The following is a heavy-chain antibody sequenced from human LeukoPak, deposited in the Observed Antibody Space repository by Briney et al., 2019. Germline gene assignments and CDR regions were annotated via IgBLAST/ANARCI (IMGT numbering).Heavy chain of an antibody. Sequence: PGGSLRLSCGASGFTFSDYYMSWIRQAPGKGLEWVSYVSSSSTYTNYADSVKGRFTISRDNAKNSLFLQMNSLRAEDTAVYYCARGEYYFDYWGQGTLVTVSS. CDR2: VSSSSTYT. CDR1: GFTFSDYY. J-gene: IGHJ4*02. V-gene: IGHV3-11*05. CDR3: ARGEYYFDY.